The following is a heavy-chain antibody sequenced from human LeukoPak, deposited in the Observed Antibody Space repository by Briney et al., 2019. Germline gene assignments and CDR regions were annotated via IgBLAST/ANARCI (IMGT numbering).Heavy chain of an antibody. CDR3: ARGPWDSGSYFSGYYYYMDV. Sequence: PGAPVKVSCKASGYTFTGYYMHWVRQAPGQGLEWMGWINPNSGGTNYAQKFQGRVTITRNTSISTAYMELSSLRSEDTAVYYCARGPWDSGSYFSGYYYYMDVWGKGTTVTVSS. V-gene: IGHV1-2*02. D-gene: IGHD3-10*01. J-gene: IGHJ6*03. CDR1: GYTFTGYY. CDR2: INPNSGGT.